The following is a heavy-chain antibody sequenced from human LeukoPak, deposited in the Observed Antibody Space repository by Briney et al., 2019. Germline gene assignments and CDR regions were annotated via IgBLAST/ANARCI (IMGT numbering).Heavy chain of an antibody. CDR3: AKEGCSSTSCYYYYGRDV. D-gene: IGHD2-2*01. CDR1: GFTFSSYA. V-gene: IGHV3-23*01. Sequence: GGSLRLSCAASGFTFSSYAMSWVRQAPGKGLEWVSAISGSGGSTYYADSVKGRFTISRDNSKNTLYLQMNSLRAEDTAVYYCAKEGCSSTSCYYYYGRDVWGQGTTVTVSS. J-gene: IGHJ6*02. CDR2: ISGSGGST.